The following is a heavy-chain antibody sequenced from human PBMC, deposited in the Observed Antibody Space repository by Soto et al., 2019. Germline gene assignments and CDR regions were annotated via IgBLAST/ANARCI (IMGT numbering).Heavy chain of an antibody. J-gene: IGHJ6*02. CDR2: ISYSGST. CDR1: GGSISSSF. V-gene: IGHV4-59*01. Sequence: SETLSLTCSVSGGSISSSFWSWIRQPPGKELEWIGYISYSGSTTYNPSLKSRITLSVDTSKNQFSLRVASVTAADTAVYYCARGHRAIEYYYYYGMDVWGQGTTVTVSS. CDR3: ARGHRAIEYYYYYGMDV. D-gene: IGHD5-18*01.